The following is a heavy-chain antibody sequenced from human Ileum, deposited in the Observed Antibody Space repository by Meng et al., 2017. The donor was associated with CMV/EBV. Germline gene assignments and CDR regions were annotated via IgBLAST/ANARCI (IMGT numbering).Heavy chain of an antibody. CDR2: ISSSSRTI. Sequence: GESLKISCAASGFTFSSYSINWVRQAPGKGLEWVSYISSSSRTIYYEDSVKSTITISRDNAKNSLFLQRKSLRAEDTAVYYCARPSDSYNYPYWGQGTLVTVSS. CDR1: GFTFSSYS. CDR3: ARPSDSYNYPY. D-gene: IGHD5-24*01. J-gene: IGHJ4*02. V-gene: IGHV3-48*04.